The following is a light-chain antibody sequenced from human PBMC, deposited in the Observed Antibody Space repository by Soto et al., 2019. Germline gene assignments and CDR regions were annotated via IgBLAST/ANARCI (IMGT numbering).Light chain of an antibody. V-gene: IGLV1-40*01. Sequence: QSVLTQPPSVSGAPGQRVTIPCTGNSSNLGAGYDVHWYQQLPGTAPKLVIYGNRNRPSGVPERFSGSKSGTSASLAITGLQAEDEGDYYCNSYTSSSTWVFGGGTKGTVL. CDR3: NSYTSSSTWV. J-gene: IGLJ3*02. CDR1: SSNLGAGYD. CDR2: GNR.